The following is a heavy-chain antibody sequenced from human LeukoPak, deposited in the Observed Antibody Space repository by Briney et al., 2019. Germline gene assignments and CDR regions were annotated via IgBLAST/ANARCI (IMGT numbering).Heavy chain of an antibody. CDR1: GFTFNDYA. CDR3: ARDDSGDSWDY. CDR2: ISWNSGNR. D-gene: IGHD4-17*01. V-gene: IGHV3-9*01. Sequence: GGSLRLSCAASGFTFNDYAMHWVRQAPGKGLEWVSGISWNSGNRGYADSVKGRFTISRDNAKNSLYLQMNSLRAEDTAVYYCARDDSGDSWDYWGQGTLVTVSS. J-gene: IGHJ4*02.